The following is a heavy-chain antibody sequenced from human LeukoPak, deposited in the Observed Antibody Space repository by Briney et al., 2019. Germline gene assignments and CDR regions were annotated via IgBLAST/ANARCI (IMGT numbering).Heavy chain of an antibody. V-gene: IGHV3-9*03. CDR2: ISWNSGSI. Sequence: GGSLRLSCAASGFTFDDYAMHWVRQAPGKGLEWVSGISWNSGSIGYADSVKGRFTISRDNAKNSLYLQMNRLRAEDMALYYCAAAVAGYFDYWGQGTLVTVSS. CDR3: AAAVAGYFDY. CDR1: GFTFDDYA. J-gene: IGHJ4*02. D-gene: IGHD6-19*01.